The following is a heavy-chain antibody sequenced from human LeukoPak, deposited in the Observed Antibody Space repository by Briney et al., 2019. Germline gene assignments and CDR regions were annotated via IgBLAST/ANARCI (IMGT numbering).Heavy chain of an antibody. J-gene: IGHJ4*02. V-gene: IGHV4-4*07. CDR3: ARAGSRGLTHENFDY. Sequence: PSETLSLTCTVSGGSISSYYWSWIRQPAGKGLEWIRRIYTSGSTNYNPPLKSRVTMSVDTSKNQFSLKLSSVTAADTAVYYCARAGSRGLTHENFDYWGQGTLVTVSS. CDR2: IYTSGST. D-gene: IGHD5-12*01. CDR1: GGSISSYY.